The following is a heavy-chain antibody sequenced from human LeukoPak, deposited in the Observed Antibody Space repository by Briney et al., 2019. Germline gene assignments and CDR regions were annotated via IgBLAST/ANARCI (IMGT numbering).Heavy chain of an antibody. CDR3: VQDRDDSGRAFDY. V-gene: IGHV3-30*02. Sequence: GGSLRLSCAASGFTFTSYAMNWVRQAPGEGLEWVAFIRSDGRNQYYVDSVKGRFTISRDNSKNTLYLQMNSLRAEDTAVYYCVQDRDDSGRAFDYWGQGTLVTVSS. CDR2: IRSDGRNQ. CDR1: GFTFTSYA. J-gene: IGHJ4*02. D-gene: IGHD3-10*01.